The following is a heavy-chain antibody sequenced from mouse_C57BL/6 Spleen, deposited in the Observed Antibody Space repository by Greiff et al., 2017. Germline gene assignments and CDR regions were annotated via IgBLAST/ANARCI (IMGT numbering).Heavy chain of an antibody. J-gene: IGHJ1*03. Sequence: QVQLKQSGAELVKPGASVKLSCKASGYTFTEYTIHWVKQRSGQGLEWIGWFYPGSGSIKYNEKFKDKATLTADKSSSTVYMELSSLTSEDSAVYFCARHEEYYGSSYGYFDVWGTGTTVTVSS. CDR2: FYPGSGSI. D-gene: IGHD1-1*01. CDR1: GYTFTEYT. V-gene: IGHV1-62-2*01. CDR3: ARHEEYYGSSYGYFDV.